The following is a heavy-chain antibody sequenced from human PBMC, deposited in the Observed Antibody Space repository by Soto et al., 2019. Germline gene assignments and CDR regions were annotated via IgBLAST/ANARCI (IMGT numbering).Heavy chain of an antibody. J-gene: IGHJ6*02. D-gene: IGHD6-19*01. CDR1: GGSISSGGYY. CDR2: IYYSGST. V-gene: IGHV4-31*03. CDR3: ARDRYSSQVHYYYGMDV. Sequence: SETLSLTCTVSGGSISSGGYYWSWIRQDPGKGLEWIGYIYYSGSTYYNPSLKSRITISVDTSKNQFSLKLRSVTAADTAVYYCARDRYSSQVHYYYGMDVWGQGTTVTVSS.